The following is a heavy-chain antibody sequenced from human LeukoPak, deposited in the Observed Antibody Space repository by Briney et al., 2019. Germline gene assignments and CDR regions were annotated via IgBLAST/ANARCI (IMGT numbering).Heavy chain of an antibody. V-gene: IGHV3-30*03. CDR1: GFTFSSYS. CDR2: ISYDGTYQ. CDR3: ARDLYYDSSGSFWFDP. Sequence: PGGSLRLSCAASGFTFSSYSMQWVRQAPGKGLEWVAIISYDGTYQFYTDSLKGRFTISRDNAKNSLYLQMNSLRAEDTAVYYCARDLYYDSSGSFWFDPWGQGTLVTVSS. D-gene: IGHD3-22*01. J-gene: IGHJ5*02.